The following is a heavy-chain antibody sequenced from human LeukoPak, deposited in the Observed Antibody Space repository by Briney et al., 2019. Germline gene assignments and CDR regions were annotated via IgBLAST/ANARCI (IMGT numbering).Heavy chain of an antibody. V-gene: IGHV4-30-4*08. D-gene: IGHD5-18*01. CDR3: ARAPKDDTAMVNWFDP. CDR2: IYYSGST. Sequence: SETLSLTCTVSGGSISSYYWSWIRQPPGKGLEWIGYIYYSGSTYYNPSLKSRVTISVDTSKNQFSLKLSSVTAADTAVYYCARAPKDDTAMVNWFDPWGQGTLVTVSS. J-gene: IGHJ5*02. CDR1: GGSISSYY.